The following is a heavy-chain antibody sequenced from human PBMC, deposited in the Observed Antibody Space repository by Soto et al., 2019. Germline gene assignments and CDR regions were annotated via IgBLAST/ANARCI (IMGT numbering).Heavy chain of an antibody. CDR1: GGTFSISA. J-gene: IGHJ6*02. D-gene: IGHD6-19*01. CDR3: ARVGYSSGWYLAYYYGMDV. CDR2: ISAYNGNT. V-gene: IGHV1-18*01. Sequence: ASVKVSCKASGGTFSISAINWVRQAPGQGLEWMGWISAYNGNTNYAQKLQGRVTMTTDTSTSTAYMELRSLRSDDTAVYYCARVGYSSGWYLAYYYGMDVWGQGTTVTVSS.